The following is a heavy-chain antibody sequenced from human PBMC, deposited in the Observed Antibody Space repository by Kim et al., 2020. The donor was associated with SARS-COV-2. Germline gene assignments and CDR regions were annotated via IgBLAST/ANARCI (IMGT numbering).Heavy chain of an antibody. V-gene: IGHV1-2*02. CDR3: ARPGIMSTSGIFDY. Sequence: ASVKVSCTASGYTFFGYYMHWVRQAPGQGLEWMGWVNPNSGGTNYAQKFQGRVTMNRDPAINTAYMELSRLKSDDTAVYYCARPGIMSTSGIFDYWGQGT. D-gene: IGHD3-10*01. CDR1: GYTFFGYY. CDR2: VNPNSGGT. J-gene: IGHJ4*02.